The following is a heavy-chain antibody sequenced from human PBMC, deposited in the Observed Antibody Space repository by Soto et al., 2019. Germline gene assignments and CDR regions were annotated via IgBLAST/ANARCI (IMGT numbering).Heavy chain of an antibody. V-gene: IGHV1-2*02. Sequence: QVQLVQSGAEVKKHGASVKVSCKASGFTFSAYYIYWVRQAPGQGLEWIGWINPNSGGTNNAKKFQGRGTMTRDTSTSTVYLERSALIPDDTTVYYCARRLLDGYSSSWRSAYNGMHVWGQGTTVTVSS. CDR2: INPNSGGT. J-gene: IGHJ6*02. CDR1: GFTFSAYY. CDR3: ARRLLDGYSSSWRSAYNGMHV. D-gene: IGHD2-2*01.